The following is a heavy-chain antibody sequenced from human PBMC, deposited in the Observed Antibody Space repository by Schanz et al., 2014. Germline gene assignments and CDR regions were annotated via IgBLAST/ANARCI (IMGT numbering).Heavy chain of an antibody. CDR1: GFTFSSYS. CDR3: VRERTNYGGNSYFFDH. J-gene: IGHJ4*02. Sequence: EVQLVESGGGLVQPGGSLRLSCTASGFTFSSYSMNWVRQAPGKGLECVSYVSRSTPDIYYADSVKGRFTMSRDNAKNAVFLQMNSLRAEDTAVYYCVRERTNYGGNSYFFDHWGQGTLVTVSS. D-gene: IGHD2-21*02. CDR2: VSRSTPDI. V-gene: IGHV3-48*01.